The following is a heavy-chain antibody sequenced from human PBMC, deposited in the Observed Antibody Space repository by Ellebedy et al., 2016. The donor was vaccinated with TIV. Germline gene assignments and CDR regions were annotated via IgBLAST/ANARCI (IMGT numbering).Heavy chain of an antibody. CDR1: GSSISGYY. CDR2: IHYSGNS. D-gene: IGHD3-10*01. Sequence: MPSETLSLTCIVSGSSISGYYWSWIRQPPGKGLEYIGHIHYSGNSDYNPYLKSRLILSVDASKNRFSLRPRSVTAADTAVYYRARLPSNYGRQLGMDVWGQGATVTVSS. CDR3: ARLPSNYGRQLGMDV. V-gene: IGHV4-59*08. J-gene: IGHJ6*02.